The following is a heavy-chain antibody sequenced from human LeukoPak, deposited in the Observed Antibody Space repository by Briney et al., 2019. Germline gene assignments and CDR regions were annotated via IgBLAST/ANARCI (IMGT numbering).Heavy chain of an antibody. CDR3: ARSGLRLGELPRLFDY. J-gene: IGHJ4*02. V-gene: IGHV1-3*01. Sequence: ASVKVSCKASGYTFTSYAMHWVRQAPGQRLEWMGWINAGNGNTKYSQKFQGRVTITRDTSASTAYMELSSLRSEDTAVYYCARSGLRLGELPRLFDYWGQGTLVTVSS. CDR2: INAGNGNT. CDR1: GYTFTSYA. D-gene: IGHD3-16*01.